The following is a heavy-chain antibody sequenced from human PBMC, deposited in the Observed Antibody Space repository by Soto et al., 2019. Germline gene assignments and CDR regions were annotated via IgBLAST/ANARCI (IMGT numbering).Heavy chain of an antibody. CDR1: GGSISNQY. J-gene: IGHJ5*02. V-gene: IGHV4-59*11. Sequence: SETLSLTCTVSGGSISNQYWSCIRQPPGKGLEYSGYVYSSGSTNYNPSLKSRVTMSVDMSKNEFYLTLRYVTAADTAVYFCARYHCLDRRCYTTNCFDPWGQGIPVT. CDR3: ARYHCLDRRCYTTNCFDP. D-gene: IGHD2-15*01. CDR2: VYSSGST.